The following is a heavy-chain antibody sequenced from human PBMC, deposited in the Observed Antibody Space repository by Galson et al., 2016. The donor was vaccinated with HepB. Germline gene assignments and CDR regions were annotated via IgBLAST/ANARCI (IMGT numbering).Heavy chain of an antibody. J-gene: IGHJ4*02. V-gene: IGHV3-7*03. Sequence: SLRLSCAASEFTFSGFWMTWVRQAPGKGLEWVATIKSDGSEKYYVDSVKGRFTVSRDNAKNSLYLQVSSLKSEDTAIYYCARARNCDYWGQGSLVTVSS. CDR3: ARARNCDY. D-gene: IGHD1-14*01. CDR2: IKSDGSEK. CDR1: EFTFSGFW.